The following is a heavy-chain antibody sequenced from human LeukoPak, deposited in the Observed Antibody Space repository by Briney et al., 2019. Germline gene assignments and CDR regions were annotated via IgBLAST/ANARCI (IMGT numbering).Heavy chain of an antibody. J-gene: IGHJ4*02. Sequence: GGSLGLSCAASGFTFSSYAMHWVRQAPGKGLEWVAVISYDGSNKYYADSVKGRFTISRDNSKNTLYLQMNSLRAEDTAVYYCARGKVSSSCDYWGQGTLVTVSS. CDR3: ARGKVSSSCDY. D-gene: IGHD6-13*01. CDR2: ISYDGSNK. CDR1: GFTFSSYA. V-gene: IGHV3-30-3*01.